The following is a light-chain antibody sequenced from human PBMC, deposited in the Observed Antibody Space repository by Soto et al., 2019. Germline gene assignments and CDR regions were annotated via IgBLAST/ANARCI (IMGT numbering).Light chain of an antibody. Sequence: EIVLTQSPGTLSLSPGERATLSCRASQSVTNNYLVWYQQKPGQSPRRLIYRTSIRAAGIPNRFSGSGSGTDFTLTISRLEPEDFAVYYCQQHGTSPWTFGHGTKVDIK. CDR3: QQHGTSPWT. J-gene: IGKJ1*01. CDR1: QSVTNNY. V-gene: IGKV3-20*01. CDR2: RTS.